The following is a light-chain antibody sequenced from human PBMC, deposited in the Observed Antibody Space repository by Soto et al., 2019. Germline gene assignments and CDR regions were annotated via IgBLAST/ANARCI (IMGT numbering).Light chain of an antibody. CDR2: WAS. CDR3: QQYYSPPWT. Sequence: EIVLTQSPATLSLSPGERATLSCRASQSVSSYLAWYQQKPGQPPRLLIYWASTRESGVPDRFSGSGSGTDFTLTISSLQAEDVALYYCQQYYSPPWTFGQGTKVEIK. CDR1: QSVSSY. V-gene: IGKV3-11*01. J-gene: IGKJ1*01.